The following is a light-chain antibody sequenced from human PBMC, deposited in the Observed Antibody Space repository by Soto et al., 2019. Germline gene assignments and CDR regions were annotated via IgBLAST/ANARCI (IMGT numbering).Light chain of an antibody. CDR3: QQYNTYPYT. V-gene: IGKV1-5*03. CDR2: MAS. CDR1: QTISTW. J-gene: IGKJ2*01. Sequence: DIQMTQSPSTLSAAVGDRVTITCRASQTISTWLAWYQQKPGKAPNLLIYMASSLESGVPSRFSGSGSGTEFTLTISSLQPYDFATYYCQQYNTYPYTFGQGTKLEIK.